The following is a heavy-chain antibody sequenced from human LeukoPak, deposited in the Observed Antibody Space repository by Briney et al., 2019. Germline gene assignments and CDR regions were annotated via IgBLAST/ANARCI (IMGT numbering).Heavy chain of an antibody. J-gene: IGHJ5*02. CDR2: MYYSGST. Sequence: SETLSLTCTVSGVSISSGDYYWTWIRQPPGKGLEWIAYMYYSGSTYYNPSLKSRVTISLDTSKNQFSLKLSSVTAADTAVYYCARPYYYDSRIDPWGQGTLVTVSS. CDR1: GVSISSGDYY. V-gene: IGHV4-30-4*01. CDR3: ARPYYYDSRIDP. D-gene: IGHD3-22*01.